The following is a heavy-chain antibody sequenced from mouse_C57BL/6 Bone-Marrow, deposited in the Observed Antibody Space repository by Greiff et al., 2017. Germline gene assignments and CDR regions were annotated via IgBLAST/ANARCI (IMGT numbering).Heavy chain of an antibody. Sequence: QVHVKQPGAELVKPGASVKLSCKASGYTFTSYWMHWVQQRPGRGLEWIGRIDPNSGGTKYNEKFKSKATLTVDKPSSTSYMQLIRLNSEDSAVYDCSRWWIYYCGSMRSMDYWGQGTSVTVSS. CDR1: GYTFTSYW. V-gene: IGHV1-72*01. D-gene: IGHD1-1*01. CDR2: IDPNSGGT. CDR3: SRWWIYYCGSMRSMDY. J-gene: IGHJ4*01.